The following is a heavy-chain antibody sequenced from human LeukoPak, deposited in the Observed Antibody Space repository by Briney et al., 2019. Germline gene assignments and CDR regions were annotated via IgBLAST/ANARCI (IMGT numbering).Heavy chain of an antibody. Sequence: GGSLILSCAASGFTFGSFSMNWVRQAPGKGLEWVSYIRSGGTNTDYTGSVKGRFTISRDNAKNSLYLQMNSLRAEDTAVYYCARMNYVSSGWGAPFDYWGQGTLVTVSS. CDR3: ARMNYVSSGWGAPFDY. V-gene: IGHV3-48*04. J-gene: IGHJ4*02. CDR1: GFTFGSFS. D-gene: IGHD1-7*01. CDR2: IRSGGTNT.